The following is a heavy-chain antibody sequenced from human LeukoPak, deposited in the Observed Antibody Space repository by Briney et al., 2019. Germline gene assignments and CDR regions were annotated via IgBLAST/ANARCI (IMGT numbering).Heavy chain of an antibody. J-gene: IGHJ4*02. CDR1: GFTFSSYG. V-gene: IGHV3-33*06. Sequence: GGSLRPSCAASGFTFSSYGMHWVRQAPGKGLEWVAVLWYDGSNKYYADSVRGRFTISRDNSKNSLYLQMNSLRAEDTAVYYCAKDGPIDSSGYADYWGQGTLVTVSS. D-gene: IGHD3-22*01. CDR2: LWYDGSNK. CDR3: AKDGPIDSSGYADY.